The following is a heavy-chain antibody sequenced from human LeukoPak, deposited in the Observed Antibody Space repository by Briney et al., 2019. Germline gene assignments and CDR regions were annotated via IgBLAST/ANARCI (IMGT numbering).Heavy chain of an antibody. CDR3: AKGYLTITMIKGEYFDY. CDR1: GFTFDDYA. D-gene: IGHD3-22*01. J-gene: IGHJ4*02. V-gene: IGHV3-9*01. Sequence: GRSLRLSCAASGFTFDDYAMHWVRQAPGKGLEWVSGISWNSGSIGYADSVKGRFTISRDNAKDSLYLQMNSLRAEDTALYYCAKGYLTITMIKGEYFDYWGQGTLVTVSS. CDR2: ISWNSGSI.